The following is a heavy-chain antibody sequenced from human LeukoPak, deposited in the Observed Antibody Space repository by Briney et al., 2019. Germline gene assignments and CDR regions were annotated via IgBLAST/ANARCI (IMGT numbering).Heavy chain of an antibody. V-gene: IGHV3-48*03. CDR2: ISSSGSTI. J-gene: IGHJ6*04. CDR1: GFTVSSYY. Sequence: GGSLRLSCAASGFTVSSYYMTWVRQAPGQGLEWVSYISSSGSTIYYADSVKGRFTIPRDNAKNSLYLQMNSLRAEDTAVYYCAELGITMIGGVWGKGTTVTISS. CDR3: AELGITMIGGV. D-gene: IGHD3-10*02.